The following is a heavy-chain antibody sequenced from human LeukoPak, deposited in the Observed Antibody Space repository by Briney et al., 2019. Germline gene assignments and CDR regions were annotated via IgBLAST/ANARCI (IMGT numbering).Heavy chain of an antibody. CDR1: GFTFSSYW. D-gene: IGHD3-22*01. CDR3: ARRINYYDSSGYYYVRYFDS. J-gene: IGHJ4*02. CDR2: INIDGSSL. Sequence: TGGSLRLSCAASGFTFSSYWMYWVRHAPAKGPVWVARINIDGSSLNYADSVKGRFTISRDNAKNTLYLQLNTLGAEDTAVYYCARRINYYDSSGYYYVRYFDSWGQGTLVAVSS. V-gene: IGHV3-74*01.